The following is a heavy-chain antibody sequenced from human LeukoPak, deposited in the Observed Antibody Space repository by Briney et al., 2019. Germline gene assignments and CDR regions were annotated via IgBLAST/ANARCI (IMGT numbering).Heavy chain of an antibody. V-gene: IGHV1-8*01. J-gene: IGHJ3*02. Sequence: ASVKVSCKASGYTFTSYDINWVRQATGQGLEWMGWMNPNSGNTGYAQKLQGRVTMTRNTSISTAYMELSSLRSEDTAVYYCASGYLSAVTEEDAFDIWGQGTMVTVSS. CDR1: GYTFTSYD. CDR3: ASGYLSAVTEEDAFDI. D-gene: IGHD6-19*01. CDR2: MNPNSGNT.